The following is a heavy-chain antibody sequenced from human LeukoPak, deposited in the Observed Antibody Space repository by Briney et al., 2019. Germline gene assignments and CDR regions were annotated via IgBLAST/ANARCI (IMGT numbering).Heavy chain of an antibody. Sequence: GGSLRLSCVASGFSFSSFGTHWVRQAPGKGLEWVAVISYDGSNKFYADSVKGRFTISRDNSKNTLYLQRNSLRAEDTAVYYCAKAGYSSGWRNFDSWGQGTLVTVSS. V-gene: IGHV3-30*18. J-gene: IGHJ4*02. CDR3: AKAGYSSGWRNFDS. CDR1: GFSFSSFG. D-gene: IGHD6-19*01. CDR2: ISYDGSNK.